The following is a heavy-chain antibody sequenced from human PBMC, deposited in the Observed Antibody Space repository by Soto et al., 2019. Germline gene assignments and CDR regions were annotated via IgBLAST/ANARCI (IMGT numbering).Heavy chain of an antibody. D-gene: IGHD1-1*01. CDR2: IYNSGSTM. Sequence: GGSLRLSCAASGFTFSAFEMNWVRQAPGKGLEWLAYIYNSGSTMTYADSVKGRFAIARDNAKNSLYLEMYSLRAAETAVYYCASEYGGTGLDVWGQGTTVTVSS. CDR1: GFTFSAFE. CDR3: ASEYGGTGLDV. V-gene: IGHV3-48*03. J-gene: IGHJ6*02.